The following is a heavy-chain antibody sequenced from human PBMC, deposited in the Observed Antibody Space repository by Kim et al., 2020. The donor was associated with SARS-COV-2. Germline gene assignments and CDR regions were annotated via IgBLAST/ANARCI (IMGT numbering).Heavy chain of an antibody. D-gene: IGHD6-13*01. V-gene: IGHV4-39*01. CDR1: GASINNNFYY. CDR2: IYYSGST. J-gene: IGHJ4*02. CDR3: ARLGISSAVHYDS. Sequence: SETLSLTCNVSGASINNNFYYWGWIRQPPGKGLEWIGTIYYSGSTNYHPSLKSRVAIFVDTSKSQVFLQLTSVTVADTAVYYCARLGISSAVHYDSWGPGTLVTVSS.